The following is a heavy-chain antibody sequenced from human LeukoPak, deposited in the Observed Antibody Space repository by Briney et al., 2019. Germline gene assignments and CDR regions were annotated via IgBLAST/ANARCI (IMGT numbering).Heavy chain of an antibody. CDR1: GYTFTSYD. Sequence: ASVKVSCKASGYTFTSYDINWVRQTTGQGLEWMGWMNPNSGSTGYAQKFQGRVTITRNTSISTAYMVLSSLRSEDTTVYYCARLGSSSSLLTWGQGTLVTVSS. J-gene: IGHJ5*02. D-gene: IGHD6-13*01. CDR3: ARLGSSSSLLT. CDR2: MNPNSGST. V-gene: IGHV1-8*03.